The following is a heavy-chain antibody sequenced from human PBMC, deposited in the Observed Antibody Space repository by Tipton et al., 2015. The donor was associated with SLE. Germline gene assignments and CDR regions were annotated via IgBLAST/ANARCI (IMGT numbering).Heavy chain of an antibody. J-gene: IGHJ6*02. D-gene: IGHD3-3*01. Sequence: LSLTCAVSGGSISSTSYYWGWIRQPPGEGLEWVSLFHSGGSTYYADSVKGRFTISRDNSKNTLYLQMNSLRTEDTAVYYCAKDRMESRYNGLDVWGRGTSVTVSS. CDR1: GGSISSTSYY. V-gene: IGHV3-53*05. CDR2: FHSGGST. CDR3: AKDRMESRYNGLDV.